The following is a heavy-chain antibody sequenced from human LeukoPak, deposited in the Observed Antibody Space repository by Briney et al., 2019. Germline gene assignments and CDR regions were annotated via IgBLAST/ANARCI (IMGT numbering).Heavy chain of an antibody. Sequence: SETLSLTCTVSGGSISSYYWSWVRQPPGKGLEWIGYIYYSGSTNYNPSLKSRVTISVDTSKNQFSLKLSSVTAADTAVYYCASGRDIVAFDYWGQGTLVTVSS. J-gene: IGHJ4*02. V-gene: IGHV4-59*01. CDR2: IYYSGST. CDR1: GGSISSYY. D-gene: IGHD2-15*01. CDR3: ASGRDIVAFDY.